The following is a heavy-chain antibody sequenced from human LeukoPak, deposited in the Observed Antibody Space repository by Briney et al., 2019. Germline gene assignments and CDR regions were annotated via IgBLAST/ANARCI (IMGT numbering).Heavy chain of an antibody. CDR1: GFTFSSYT. CDR2: IKTDGSQI. D-gene: IGHD7-27*01. Sequence: PGGSLRLSCAASGFTFSSYTMHWVRQAPGKGLEWVANIKTDGSQIYYVDSVKGRFTISRDNVKNSLYLQMNSLRAEDTAVYYCARDLNWETYWGQGTLVTVSS. CDR3: ARDLNWETY. V-gene: IGHV3-7*01. J-gene: IGHJ4*02.